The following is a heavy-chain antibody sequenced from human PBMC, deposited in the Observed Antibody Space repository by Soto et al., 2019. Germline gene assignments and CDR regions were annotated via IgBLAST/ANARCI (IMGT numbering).Heavy chain of an antibody. V-gene: IGHV1-2*02. J-gene: IGHJ6*02. Sequence: GASVKVSCKASGYTFTGYYMHWVRQAPGQGLEWMGWINPNSGGTNYAQKFQGRVTMTRDTSISTAYMELSRLRSDDTAVYYCARDGLWFGVPYGMDVWGQGTTVTVSS. D-gene: IGHD3-10*01. CDR2: INPNSGGT. CDR1: GYTFTGYY. CDR3: ARDGLWFGVPYGMDV.